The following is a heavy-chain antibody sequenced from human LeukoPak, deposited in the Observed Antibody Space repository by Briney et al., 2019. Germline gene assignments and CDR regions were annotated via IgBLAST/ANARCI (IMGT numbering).Heavy chain of an antibody. CDR3: ARDLASAAAAGEYYFDY. CDR2: ISAYNGNT. D-gene: IGHD6-13*01. V-gene: IGHV1-18*01. J-gene: IGHJ4*02. CDR1: GYTFTSYG. Sequence: ASVKVSCKASGYTFTSYGISWVRQAPGQGLEWMGWISAYNGNTNYAQKLQGRVTMTTDTSTSTAYMELRSLRSDDTAVYYCARDLASAAAAGEYYFDYWGQGTLVTVSS.